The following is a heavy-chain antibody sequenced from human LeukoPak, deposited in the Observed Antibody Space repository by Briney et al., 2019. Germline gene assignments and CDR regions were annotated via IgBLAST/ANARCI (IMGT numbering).Heavy chain of an antibody. Sequence: ASVKVSCKASGYTFTSYYMHWVRQAPGQGLEWMGIINPSGGSTSYAQKFQGRVTITADESTSTAYMELSSLRSDDTAVYYCARDPDIVVVVAARGTMDVWGKGTTVTVSS. V-gene: IGHV1-46*01. CDR2: INPSGGST. CDR1: GYTFTSYY. J-gene: IGHJ6*03. D-gene: IGHD2-15*01. CDR3: ARDPDIVVVVAARGTMDV.